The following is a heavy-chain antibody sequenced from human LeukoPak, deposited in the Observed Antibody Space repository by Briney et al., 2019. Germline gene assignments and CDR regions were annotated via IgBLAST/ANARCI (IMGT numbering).Heavy chain of an antibody. D-gene: IGHD5-18*01. V-gene: IGHV3-7*01. CDR2: IKQDGSEK. CDR3: ARDLFGYSYGFDY. Sequence: HPGGSLRLSCAASGFTFSSYWMSWVRQAPGKGLEWVANIKQDGSEKYYVDSVKGRLTISRDNAKNSLYLQMNSLRAEDTAVYYCARDLFGYSYGFDYWGQGTLVTASS. J-gene: IGHJ4*02. CDR1: GFTFSSYW.